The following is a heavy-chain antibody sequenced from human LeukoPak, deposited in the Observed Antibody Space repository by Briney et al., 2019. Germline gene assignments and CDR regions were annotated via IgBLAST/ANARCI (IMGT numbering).Heavy chain of an antibody. CDR2: INPSGGST. CDR1: GGTFSSYA. Sequence: GASVKVSCKASGGTFSSYAISWVRQAPGQGLEWMGIINPSGGSTSYAQKFQGRVTMTRDMSTSTVYMELSSLRSEDTAVYYCARDGDHGYREYYFDYWGQGTLVTVSS. J-gene: IGHJ4*02. CDR3: ARDGDHGYREYYFDY. V-gene: IGHV1-46*01. D-gene: IGHD5-24*01.